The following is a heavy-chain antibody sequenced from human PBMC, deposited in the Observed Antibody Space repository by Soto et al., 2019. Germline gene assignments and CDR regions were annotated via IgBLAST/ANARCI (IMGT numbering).Heavy chain of an antibody. CDR1: GFSLTTSGVG. CDR2: IYWDDDK. CDR3: AHRVLRTVFGLVTTTAIDFDF. J-gene: IGHJ4*02. Sequence: QITLNESGPTVVRPTETLTLTCRFSGFSLTTSGVGVGWIRQSPGKAPEWLALIYWDDDKRYSASLKSRLTTTKDTSKNQVVLTVSDLAPTDTATYYCAHRVLRTVFGLVTTTAIDFDFWGQGTPVAVSS. V-gene: IGHV2-5*02. D-gene: IGHD3-3*01.